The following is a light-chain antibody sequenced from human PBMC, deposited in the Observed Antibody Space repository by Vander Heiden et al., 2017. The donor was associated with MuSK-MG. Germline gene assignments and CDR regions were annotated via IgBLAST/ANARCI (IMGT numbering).Light chain of an antibody. CDR1: SLRSYY. J-gene: IGLJ2*01. Sequence: SSELTQAPAVSVALGQTVRITCQGDSLRSYYASWYQQKPGQAPVLVIYGKNNRPSGIPDRFSGSSSGNTASVTITGAQAEDEADDYCNSRDSSGNHLGVVFGGGTKLTVL. CDR3: NSRDSSGNHLGVV. V-gene: IGLV3-19*01. CDR2: GKN.